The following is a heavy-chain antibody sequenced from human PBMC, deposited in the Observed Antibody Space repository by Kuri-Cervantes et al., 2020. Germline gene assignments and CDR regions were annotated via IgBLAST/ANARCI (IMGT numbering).Heavy chain of an antibody. V-gene: IGHV3-48*01. CDR3: ARDRGGVGYYFDY. Sequence: GGSLRFSCVASGFTFSSYAMSWVRQAPGKGLEWLSYISGGSSSIYYADSVKGRFTISRDTAKSSLFLQMNSLRVEDTALYYCARDRGGVGYYFDYWGQGTLVTVSS. D-gene: IGHD3-10*01. CDR2: ISGGSSSI. CDR1: GFTFSSYA. J-gene: IGHJ4*02.